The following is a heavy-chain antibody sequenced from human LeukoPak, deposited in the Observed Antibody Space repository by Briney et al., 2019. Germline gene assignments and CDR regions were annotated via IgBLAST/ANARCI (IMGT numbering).Heavy chain of an antibody. J-gene: IGHJ5*02. V-gene: IGHV1-2*02. CDR3: ARNIVVVVAATWFDP. CDR1: GYTFTGYY. Sequence: ASVKVSCKASGYTFTGYYMHWVRQAPGQGLEWMGWINPNSGGTNYAQKFQGRVTMTRDTSISTAYMELSRLRSDDTAVYYCARNIVVVVAATWFDPWGQGTLVTASS. CDR2: INPNSGGT. D-gene: IGHD2-15*01.